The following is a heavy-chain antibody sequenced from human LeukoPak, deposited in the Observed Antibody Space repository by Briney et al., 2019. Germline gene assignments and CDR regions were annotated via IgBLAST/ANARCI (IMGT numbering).Heavy chain of an antibody. Sequence: ASVKCSCKASGYTFTSYYMHWVREAPGQGLEWMGIINPSGGSTSYAQKFQGRVTMTRDMSTSTVYMELSSLRSEDTAVYYCARDSGYYYYMDVWGKGTTVTVSS. V-gene: IGHV1-46*01. CDR3: ARDSGYYYYMDV. CDR2: INPSGGST. D-gene: IGHD1-26*01. CDR1: GYTFTSYY. J-gene: IGHJ6*03.